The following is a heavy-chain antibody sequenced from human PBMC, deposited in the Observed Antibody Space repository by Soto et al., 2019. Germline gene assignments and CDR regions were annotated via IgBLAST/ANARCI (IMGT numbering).Heavy chain of an antibody. J-gene: IGHJ4*02. D-gene: IGHD3-10*01. Sequence: PGGSLRLSCAASGFTFSNYAMTWVRQAPGKGLECVSSISGSSSSTYYADSVKGRFTIFRDNSKNTLYLQMNSLRADDTAVYYCAKPYYYGSGRNSHYWGQGTQVTVSS. V-gene: IGHV3-23*01. CDR2: ISGSSSST. CDR1: GFTFSNYA. CDR3: AKPYYYGSGRNSHY.